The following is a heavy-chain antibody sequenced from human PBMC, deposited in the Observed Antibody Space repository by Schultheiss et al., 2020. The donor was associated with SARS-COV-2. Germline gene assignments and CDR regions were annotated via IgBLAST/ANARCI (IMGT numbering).Heavy chain of an antibody. D-gene: IGHD6-13*01. J-gene: IGHJ4*02. V-gene: IGHV1-8*02. CDR3: ARDRSYGSSSHPMGIDY. CDR2: INPNSGNT. Sequence: ASVKVSCKASGYTFTGYYMHWVRQAPGQGLEWMGWINPNSGNTGYAQKFQGRVTMTRNTSISTAYMELSSLRSEDTAVYYCARDRSYGSSSHPMGIDYWGLGTLVTVS. CDR1: GYTFTGYY.